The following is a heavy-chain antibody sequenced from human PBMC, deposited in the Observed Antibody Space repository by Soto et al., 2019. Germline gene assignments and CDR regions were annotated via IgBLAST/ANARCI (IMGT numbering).Heavy chain of an antibody. CDR1: GFTFSSYA. D-gene: IGHD3-10*01. CDR2: ISYDGSNK. J-gene: IGHJ3*02. Sequence: SLRLSCAASGFTFSSYAMHWVRQAPGKGLEWVAVISYDGSNKYYADSVKGRFTISRDNSKNTLYLQMNSLRAEDTAVYYCAREKGGEVLDAFDIWGQGTMVTVSS. CDR3: AREKGGEVLDAFDI. V-gene: IGHV3-30-3*01.